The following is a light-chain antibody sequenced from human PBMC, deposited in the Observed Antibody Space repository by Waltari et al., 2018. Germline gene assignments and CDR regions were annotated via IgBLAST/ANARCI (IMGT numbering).Light chain of an antibody. Sequence: DIQMTQSPSSLSASIGDRVIITCRASQSISTYLNWYQKKPGTAPNLLIYAASNLQSWVPSRFSGSGSGTHFFLTISSLQPEDFATYYCQQSYTTPTWTFGQGTKVEIK. V-gene: IGKV1-39*01. J-gene: IGKJ1*01. CDR3: QQSYTTPTWT. CDR1: QSISTY. CDR2: AAS.